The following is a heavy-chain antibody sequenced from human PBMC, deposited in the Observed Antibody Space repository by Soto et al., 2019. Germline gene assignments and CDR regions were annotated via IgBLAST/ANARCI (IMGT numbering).Heavy chain of an antibody. Sequence: GASVKVSCNASGGTFNSYTISWVRQAPGQGLEWMGRIIPILGIANYAQKFQGRVTITADKSTSTAYMELSSLRSEDTAVYYCARDPTGYFDYWGQGTLVTVSS. CDR2: IIPILGIA. CDR3: ARDPTGYFDY. V-gene: IGHV1-69*04. CDR1: GGTFNSYT. D-gene: IGHD2-8*02. J-gene: IGHJ4*02.